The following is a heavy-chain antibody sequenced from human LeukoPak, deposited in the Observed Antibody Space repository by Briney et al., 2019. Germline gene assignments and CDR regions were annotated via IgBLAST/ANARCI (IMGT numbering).Heavy chain of an antibody. J-gene: IGHJ4*02. CDR3: ARKGVSDSIAYYFAS. CDR1: GGSISSHY. Sequence: SETLSLTCTVSGGSISSHYWSWIRQPPGKGLEWIGQVYYSGSTNYNPSLKSRCTISVDTSKNHFSLKLTSVTAADSAVYYCARKGVSDSIAYYFASWGKGTLVTVSS. D-gene: IGHD3-22*01. V-gene: IGHV4-59*11. CDR2: VYYSGST.